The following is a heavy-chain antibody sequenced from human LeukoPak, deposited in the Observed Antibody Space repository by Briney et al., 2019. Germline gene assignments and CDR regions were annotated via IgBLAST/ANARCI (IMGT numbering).Heavy chain of an antibody. CDR1: GFTFSSYA. CDR2: ISGSGGST. CDR3: ARARSIVGVSPFQH. J-gene: IGHJ1*01. Sequence: GGSLRLSCAASGFTFSSYAMSWVRQAPGKGLEWVSAISGSGGSTYYADSVKGRFTISRDNSKNTLYLQMNSLRPEDTAVYYCARARSIVGVSPFQHWGQGTLVTVSS. D-gene: IGHD1-26*01. V-gene: IGHV3-23*01.